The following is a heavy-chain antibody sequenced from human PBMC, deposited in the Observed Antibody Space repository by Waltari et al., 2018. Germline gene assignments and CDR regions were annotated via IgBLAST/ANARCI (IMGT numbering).Heavy chain of an antibody. D-gene: IGHD6-19*01. Sequence: QVQVGQSGAEVKKPGASVKVSCKVSGISFTELSIHWVRQTSGKGLEWMGGFDLPDGERNSAQKFQGRLKMTEDISTDTAYMERSSLRSDDTAVYYCAAGLSSGWPNLWGPGTLVTVS. V-gene: IGHV1-24*01. CDR2: FDLPDGER. CDR3: AAGLSSGWPNL. CDR1: GISFTELS. J-gene: IGHJ5*02.